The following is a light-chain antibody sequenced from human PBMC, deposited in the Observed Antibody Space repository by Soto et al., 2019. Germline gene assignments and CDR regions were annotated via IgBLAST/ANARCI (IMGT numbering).Light chain of an antibody. Sequence: DIQMTQSPSSLSASVGDRFTITCRASQGISNYLAGYQQKPGKVPKLLIYAASTLQSGVPSRFSGSGSGTDFTLTISSLQPEDVATHYCQKLYSFGPGTKADIK. J-gene: IGKJ3*01. CDR3: QKLYS. CDR2: AAS. V-gene: IGKV1-27*01. CDR1: QGISNY.